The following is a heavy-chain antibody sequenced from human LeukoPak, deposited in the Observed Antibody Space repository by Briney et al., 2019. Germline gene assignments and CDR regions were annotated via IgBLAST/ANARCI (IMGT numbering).Heavy chain of an antibody. CDR1: GGSISSYY. J-gene: IGHJ3*02. Sequence: SETLTLTCTVSGGSISSYYWSWIRQPPGKGLEWIGYIYYSGSTNYNPSLKSRVTISVDTSKNQFSLKLSSVTAADTAVYYCARAAVAGPNDAFDIWGQGTMVTVSS. CDR2: IYYSGST. CDR3: ARAAVAGPNDAFDI. D-gene: IGHD6-19*01. V-gene: IGHV4-59*01.